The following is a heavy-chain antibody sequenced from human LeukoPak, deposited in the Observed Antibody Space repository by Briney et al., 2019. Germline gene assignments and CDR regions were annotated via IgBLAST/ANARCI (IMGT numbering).Heavy chain of an antibody. V-gene: IGHV3-21*01. CDR2: ISSSSSYI. J-gene: IGHJ4*02. CDR1: GFTFSSYS. D-gene: IGHD3-22*01. CDR3: ARDSSGYTWNY. Sequence: GGSLRLSCAASGFTFSSYSMNRVRQAPGKGLEWVSSISSSSSYIYYADSVKGRFTISRDNAKNSLYLQMNSLRAEDTAVYYCARDSSGYTWNYWGQGTLVTVSS.